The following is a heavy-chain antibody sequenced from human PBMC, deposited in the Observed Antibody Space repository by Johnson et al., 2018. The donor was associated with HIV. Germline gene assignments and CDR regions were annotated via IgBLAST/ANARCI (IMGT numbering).Heavy chain of an antibody. D-gene: IGHD3-9*01. Sequence: VQLVESGGGLIQPGGSLRLSCATSGFTVSNTYMTWVRQAPGKGLEWVSGLDTGGNTYYADSVKGRFTISRDNSNNTLYVQMNGLRAEDTAVYYCATGSLVAVGGDGLLQLRDAFDIWGRGTKVTVSS. V-gene: IGHV3-53*01. CDR1: GFTVSNTY. CDR2: LDTGGNT. J-gene: IGHJ3*02. CDR3: ATGSLVAVGGDGLLQLRDAFDI.